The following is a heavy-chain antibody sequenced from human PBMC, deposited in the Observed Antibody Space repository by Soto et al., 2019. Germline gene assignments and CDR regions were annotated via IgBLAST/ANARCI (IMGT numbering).Heavy chain of an antibody. CDR2: IWYDGSNK. Sequence: QVQLVESGGGVVQPGRSLRLSCAASGFTFSSYGMHWVRQAPGKGLEWVAVIWYDGSNKYYADSVKGRFTISRDNSKNTLYLQMNSLRAEDTAVYYCARVWSDSSCYYAGLDAFDIWGQGTMVTVSS. CDR3: ARVWSDSSCYYAGLDAFDI. D-gene: IGHD3-22*01. V-gene: IGHV3-33*01. CDR1: GFTFSSYG. J-gene: IGHJ3*02.